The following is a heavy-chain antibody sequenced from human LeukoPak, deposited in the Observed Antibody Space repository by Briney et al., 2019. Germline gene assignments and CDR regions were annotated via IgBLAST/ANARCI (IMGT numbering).Heavy chain of an antibody. D-gene: IGHD2-2*01. CDR1: EFTFSTFW. V-gene: IGHV3-7*05. Sequence: GGSLRLSCVASEFTFSTFWMNWVRQAPGKGLEWVANINKDGSEKYYVDSVKGRFTISRDNAKNSLFLQMNNLRAEDTAVYYCAKGGVPDAFDIWGQGTMVTVSS. J-gene: IGHJ3*02. CDR3: AKGGVPDAFDI. CDR2: INKDGSEK.